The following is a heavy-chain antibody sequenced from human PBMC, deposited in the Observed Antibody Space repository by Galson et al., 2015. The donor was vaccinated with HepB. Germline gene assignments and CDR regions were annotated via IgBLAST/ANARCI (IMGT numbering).Heavy chain of an antibody. J-gene: IGHJ4*02. CDR1: GFTFSTYA. CDR2: ISDSGGRT. D-gene: IGHD2-2*01. CDR3: TKTPTHCSSTNWCPLGGGY. V-gene: IGHV3-23*01. Sequence: SLRLSCAASGFTFSTYAMSWVRLAPGKGLEWVSGISDSGGRTYYADSVKGRFTISRDNSKNTVYLQMNSLRAEDTAVYYCTKTPTHCSSTNWCPLGGGYWGQGTLVTVSS.